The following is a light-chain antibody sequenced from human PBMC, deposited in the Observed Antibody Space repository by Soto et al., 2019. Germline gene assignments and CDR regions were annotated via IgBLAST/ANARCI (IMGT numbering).Light chain of an antibody. CDR3: QQLFDSPIT. CDR2: AAS. J-gene: IGKJ5*01. V-gene: IGKV1-9*01. CDR1: QVISTS. Sequence: IQLIQYPSFLAPSIGESVTIACRGSQVISTSLAWYQVKPGKAPKLLIYAASTLESGVPSRFSATVSGTEFSLTITSLQPEDFATYYCQQLFDSPITFGQRRRLEIK.